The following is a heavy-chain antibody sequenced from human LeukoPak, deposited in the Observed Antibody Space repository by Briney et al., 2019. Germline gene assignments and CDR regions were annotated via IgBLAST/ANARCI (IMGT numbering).Heavy chain of an antibody. CDR3: ARHMVPYGGKPSDAFDI. Sequence: SETLSLICTVSGGSISSDNYYWGWIRQPPGKGLEWIGSIYYSGSTYYNPSLKSRVTISVVTSKNQVSLKLSSVTAADTAVYYCARHMVPYGGKPSDAFDIWGQGTMVTVSS. D-gene: IGHD4-23*01. V-gene: IGHV4-39*01. CDR2: IYYSGST. CDR1: GGSISSDNYY. J-gene: IGHJ3*02.